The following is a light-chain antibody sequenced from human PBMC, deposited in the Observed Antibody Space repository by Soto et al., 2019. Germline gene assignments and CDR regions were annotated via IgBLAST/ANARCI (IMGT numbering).Light chain of an antibody. V-gene: IGKV3-11*01. J-gene: IGKJ5*01. CDR2: DAS. Sequence: EIVLTQSPATLSLSPGERSTLSCRASQSVGTFFAWYQQKPGQAPRLLIYDASNRATGIPARFSGSGSGTDFTLTISSLEPEDFATYYCQQFRSFPITFGQGTRLEI. CDR1: QSVGTF. CDR3: QQFRSFPIT.